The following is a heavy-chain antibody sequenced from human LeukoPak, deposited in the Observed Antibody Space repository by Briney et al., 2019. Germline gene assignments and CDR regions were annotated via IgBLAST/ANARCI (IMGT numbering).Heavy chain of an antibody. CDR1: GYSISSGYY. J-gene: IGHJ3*02. V-gene: IGHV4-38-2*02. Sequence: SETLSLTCTVSGYSISSGYYWGWIRQPPGKGLEWIGSSYHSGSTSYNPSLMRRVTISVDTSNNQFSLKLSSVTAADTAVYYCARDFSPQYYYDSSGYYRGGDAFDIWGQGKMVTVSS. CDR3: ARDFSPQYYYDSSGYYRGGDAFDI. D-gene: IGHD3-22*01. CDR2: SYHSGST.